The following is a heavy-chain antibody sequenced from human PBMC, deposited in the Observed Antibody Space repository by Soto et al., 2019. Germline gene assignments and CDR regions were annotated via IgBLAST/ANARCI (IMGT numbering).Heavy chain of an antibody. J-gene: IGHJ4*02. V-gene: IGHV3-48*02. CDR3: VRGGVNVCDWFYLDY. CDR1: GFTFSNYG. Sequence: GVLRLSCAASGFTFSNYGMNWVRQAPGRGLEWVSHISGITSATYYADSVKGRFIVSRDNDNNSLYLQMNSLRDEDTAVYYCVRGGVNVCDWFYLDYWGLGTLVTVSS. D-gene: IGHD2-21*01. CDR2: ISGITSAT.